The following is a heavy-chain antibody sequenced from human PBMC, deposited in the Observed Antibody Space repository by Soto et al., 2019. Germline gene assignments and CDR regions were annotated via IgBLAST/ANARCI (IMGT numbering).Heavy chain of an antibody. CDR2: MNPNSGNT. CDR1: GYTFTSYD. D-gene: IGHD6-19*01. CDR3: ARGREVAGSWDYYYYMDV. V-gene: IGHV1-8*01. J-gene: IGHJ6*03. Sequence: ASVKVSCKASGYTFTSYDINWVRQATGQGLEWMGWMNPNSGNTGYAQKFQGRVTMTRNTSISTAYMELSSLRSEDTAVYYCARGREVAGSWDYYYYMDVWGKGTTVTVSS.